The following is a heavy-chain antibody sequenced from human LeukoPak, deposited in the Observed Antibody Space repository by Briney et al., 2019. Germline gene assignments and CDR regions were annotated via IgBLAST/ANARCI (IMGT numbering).Heavy chain of an antibody. CDR1: GFTFSSYS. CDR2: ISSSSSYI. Sequence: GGSLRLSCAASGFTFSSYSMNWVRQAPGKGLEWVSSISSSSSYIYYADSVKGRFTISRDNAKNSLYLQMNSLRAEDTAVYYCAGDKLRYFDWLFSTPLSDPWGQGTLVTVSS. D-gene: IGHD3-9*01. J-gene: IGHJ5*02. V-gene: IGHV3-21*01. CDR3: AGDKLRYFDWLFSTPLSDP.